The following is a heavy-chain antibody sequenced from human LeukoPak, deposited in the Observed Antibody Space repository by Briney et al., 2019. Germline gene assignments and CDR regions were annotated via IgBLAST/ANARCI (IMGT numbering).Heavy chain of an antibody. CDR3: ATQYGDSDY. V-gene: IGHV3-30-3*01. Sequence: GGSLRLSCAASGFTLSSYAMHWVRQAPGKGLEWVAVISYDGSNKYYADSVKGRFTISRDNSKNTLYLQMNSLRAEDTAVYYCATQYGDSDYWGQGTLVTVSS. CDR1: GFTLSSYA. D-gene: IGHD4-17*01. J-gene: IGHJ4*02. CDR2: ISYDGSNK.